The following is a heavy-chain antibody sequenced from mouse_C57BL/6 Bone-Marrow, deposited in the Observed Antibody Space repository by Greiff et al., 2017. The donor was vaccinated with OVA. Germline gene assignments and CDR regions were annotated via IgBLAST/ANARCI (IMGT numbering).Heavy chain of an antibody. V-gene: IGHV1-72*01. CDR2: IDPNSGGT. Sequence: VQLQQPGAELVKPGASVKLSCKASGYTFTSYWMHWVKQRPGRGLAWIGRIDPNSGGTKYNEKFKSKATLTVDKPSRTAYMQLSSLTSEDSAVYDCARGDGNYLYYFDYWGQGTTLTVSS. CDR3: ARGDGNYLYYFDY. CDR1: GYTFTSYW. J-gene: IGHJ2*01. D-gene: IGHD2-1*01.